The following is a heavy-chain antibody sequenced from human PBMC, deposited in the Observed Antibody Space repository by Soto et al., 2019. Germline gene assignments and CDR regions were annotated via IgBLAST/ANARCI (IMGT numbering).Heavy chain of an antibody. CDR3: VRGPIVVVPAAIDYYYYGVDV. CDR2: ISSSSSYI. CDR1: GFTFSSYS. V-gene: IGHV3-21*01. J-gene: IGHJ6*02. Sequence: PGGSLRLSCAASGFTFSSYSMNWVRQAPGKGLEWVSSISSSSSYIYYADSVKGRFTISRDNAKNSLYLQMNSLRAEDTAVYYCVRGPIVVVPAAIDYYYYGVDVWGQGTTVTVSS. D-gene: IGHD2-2*02.